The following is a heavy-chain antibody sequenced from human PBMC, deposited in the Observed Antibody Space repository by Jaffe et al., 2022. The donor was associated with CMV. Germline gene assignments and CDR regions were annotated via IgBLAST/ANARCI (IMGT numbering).Heavy chain of an antibody. CDR2: IYYSGST. V-gene: IGHV4-59*08. Sequence: QVQLQESGPGLVKPSETLSLTCTVSGGSISSYYWSWIRQPPGKGLEWIGYIYYSGSTNYNPSLKSRVTISVDTSKNQFSLKLSSVTAADTAVYYCARWKYYYDSSGYRGWFDPWGQGTLVTVSS. CDR1: GGSISSYY. J-gene: IGHJ5*02. CDR3: ARWKYYYDSSGYRGWFDP. D-gene: IGHD3-22*01.